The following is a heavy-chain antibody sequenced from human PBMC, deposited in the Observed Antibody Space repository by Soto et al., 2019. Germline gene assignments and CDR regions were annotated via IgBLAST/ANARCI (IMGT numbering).Heavy chain of an antibody. CDR2: IWYDGSNK. V-gene: IGHV3-33*01. CDR1: GFTFSSYG. D-gene: IGHD3-10*01. CDR3: ASGSGSYSFDY. J-gene: IGHJ4*02. Sequence: QVQLVESGGGVVQPGRSLRLSCAACGFTFSSYGMHWVRQAPGKGLEWVAVIWYDGSNKYYADSVKGRFTSSRDNSKNTLYLQMNSLRAEDTAVYYCASGSGSYSFDYWGQGTLVTVSS.